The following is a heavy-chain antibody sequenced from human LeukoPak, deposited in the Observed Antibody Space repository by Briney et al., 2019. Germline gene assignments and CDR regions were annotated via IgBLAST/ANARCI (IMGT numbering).Heavy chain of an antibody. D-gene: IGHD6-13*01. J-gene: IGHJ4*02. Sequence: ASVKVSCKASGGTFSSYAISWVRQAPGQGLEWMGIINPSGGSTSYAQKFQGRVTMTRDTSTSTVYMELSSLRSEDTAVYYCARDPEGVDSSSHFDYWGQGTLVTVSS. CDR3: ARDPEGVDSSSHFDY. CDR2: INPSGGST. CDR1: GGTFSSYA. V-gene: IGHV1-46*01.